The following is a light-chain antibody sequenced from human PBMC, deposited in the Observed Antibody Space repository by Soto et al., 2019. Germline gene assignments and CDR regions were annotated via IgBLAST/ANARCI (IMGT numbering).Light chain of an antibody. J-gene: IGLJ2*01. CDR2: EVS. V-gene: IGLV2-8*01. Sequence: QSVLTQPPSASGSPGQSVTISCTGTSSDVGGYNYVYWYQQHPGKAPKLMISEVSKRPSGVPDRFSGSKSGNTASLTVSGLQAEDEADYYCSSFASNNNLVFGGGTKLTVL. CDR1: SSDVGGYNY. CDR3: SSFASNNNLV.